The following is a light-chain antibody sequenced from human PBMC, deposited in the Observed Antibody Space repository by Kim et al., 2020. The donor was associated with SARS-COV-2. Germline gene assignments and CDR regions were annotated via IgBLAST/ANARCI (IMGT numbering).Light chain of an antibody. J-gene: IGLJ2*01. CDR3: NSRDSSCNHLV. V-gene: IGLV3-19*01. CDR2: GKN. Sequence: SSELTQDPAVSVALGQTVRITCQGDSLRSYYASWYQQKPGQAPVLVIYGKNNRPSGIPDRFSGSSSGNTASLTITGAQAEDEADYYCNSRDSSCNHLVFG. CDR1: SLRSYY.